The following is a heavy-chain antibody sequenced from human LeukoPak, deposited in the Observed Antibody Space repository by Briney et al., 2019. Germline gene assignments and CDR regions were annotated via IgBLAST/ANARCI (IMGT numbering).Heavy chain of an antibody. Sequence: SETLSLTCTVSGGSISSYYWSWIRQPAGKGLEWIGRIYTSGSTNYNPSLKSRVTMSVDMSKNQLSLKLSSVTAADTAVYYCARGCSSSWYWYFDLWGRGTLVTVSS. CDR3: ARGCSSSWYWYFDL. CDR1: GGSISSYY. CDR2: IYTSGST. V-gene: IGHV4-4*07. D-gene: IGHD6-13*01. J-gene: IGHJ2*01.